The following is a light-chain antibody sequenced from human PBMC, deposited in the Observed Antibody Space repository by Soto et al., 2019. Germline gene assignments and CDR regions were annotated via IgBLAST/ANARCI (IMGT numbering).Light chain of an antibody. CDR2: DAS. Sequence: EVVLTQSPGTLSLSPGERAILSCRASQSVSSSFLAWYQQKPGRTPRLLIYDASSRATGSPDRFSGSVSGTDFTLTIDSLEPEDFAVYYCQHYGRSPGLFTFGPGTKVDIK. CDR3: QHYGRSPGLFT. V-gene: IGKV3-20*01. CDR1: QSVSSSF. J-gene: IGKJ3*01.